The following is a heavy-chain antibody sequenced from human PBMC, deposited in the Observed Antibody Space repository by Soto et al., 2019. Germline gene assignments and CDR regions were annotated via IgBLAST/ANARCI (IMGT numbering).Heavy chain of an antibody. Sequence: EVQLVESGGGLVKPGGSLRLSCAASGFTFSSYSMNWVRQAPGKGLEWVSSISSSSSYIYYADSVKGRFTISRDNAKNSLYLQMNSLRAEDTAVYYCARGERKGYSSGWHPVGDYWGQGTLVTVSS. V-gene: IGHV3-21*01. CDR2: ISSSSSYI. D-gene: IGHD6-19*01. J-gene: IGHJ4*02. CDR1: GFTFSSYS. CDR3: ARGERKGYSSGWHPVGDY.